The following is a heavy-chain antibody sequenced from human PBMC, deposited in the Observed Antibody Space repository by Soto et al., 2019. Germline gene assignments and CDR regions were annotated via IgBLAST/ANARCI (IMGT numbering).Heavy chain of an antibody. CDR3: AKGPYTYGPFDY. D-gene: IGHD5-18*01. CDR1: GFTFSSYA. CDR2: ISGSGGST. J-gene: IGHJ4*02. Sequence: GGSLRLSCAACGFTFSSYAMSWGRQAPGTGLEWVSAISGSGGSTYYADSVKGRFTISRDNSKNTLYLQMNSLRAEDTAVYYCAKGPYTYGPFDYWGQGTLVTVSS. V-gene: IGHV3-23*01.